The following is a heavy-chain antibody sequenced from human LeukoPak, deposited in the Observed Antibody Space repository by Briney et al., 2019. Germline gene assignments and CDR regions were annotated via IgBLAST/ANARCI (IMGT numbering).Heavy chain of an antibody. CDR3: ARGVSRISDAFDI. CDR1: AFTFSTYN. CDR2: ISSTSSTI. V-gene: IGHV3-48*04. D-gene: IGHD3-3*02. J-gene: IGHJ3*02. Sequence: GGSLRLSCAVSAFTFSTYNMNWVRQAPGKGLEWVSYISSTSSTIYYADSVKGRFTISRDNAKNSLYLQMNSLRAEDTAVYYCARGVSRISDAFDIWGQGTMVTVSS.